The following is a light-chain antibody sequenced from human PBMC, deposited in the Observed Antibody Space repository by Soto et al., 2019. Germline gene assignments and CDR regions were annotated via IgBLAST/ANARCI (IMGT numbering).Light chain of an antibody. CDR2: GAS. Sequence: KVMTRSPATPSVSPRERATVXXRASQTVLSNLAGYQQKPGQAPRXVIDGASTRATGISARFSGSGSGTDFTLTISRLEPEDFAVYCCQHYGNAPRSFGPGTKVDIK. J-gene: IGKJ1*01. CDR1: QTVLSN. CDR3: QHYGNAPRS. V-gene: IGKV3-15*01.